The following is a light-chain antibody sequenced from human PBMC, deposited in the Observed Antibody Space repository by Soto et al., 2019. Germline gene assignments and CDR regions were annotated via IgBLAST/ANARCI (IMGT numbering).Light chain of an antibody. CDR1: QSISSY. V-gene: IGKV1-5*03. CDR3: QQYNSYWT. Sequence: DIPMTQSPSSPSASVGDRVTIPCRASQSISSYLNWYQQKPGKDPKLLIYKESSLESGVPSRFSGSGSGTEFTLTISSLQPDDFATYYCQQYNSYWTFGQGTKVDI. CDR2: KES. J-gene: IGKJ1*01.